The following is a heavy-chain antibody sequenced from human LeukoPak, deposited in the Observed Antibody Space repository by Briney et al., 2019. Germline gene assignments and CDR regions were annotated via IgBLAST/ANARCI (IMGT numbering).Heavy chain of an antibody. D-gene: IGHD6-13*01. V-gene: IGHV4-59*12. CDR3: ARGRWGIAAAGSFDY. CDR1: GGSLSSYY. Sequence: SETLSLTRTVSGGSLSSYYWSWIRQPPGKGLEWIGYIYSRGLTRGSTNYNPSLKSRVTISVDTSKNQFSLKLSSVTAADTAVYYCARGRWGIAAAGSFDYWGQGTLVTVSS. CDR2: IYSRGLTRGST. J-gene: IGHJ4*02.